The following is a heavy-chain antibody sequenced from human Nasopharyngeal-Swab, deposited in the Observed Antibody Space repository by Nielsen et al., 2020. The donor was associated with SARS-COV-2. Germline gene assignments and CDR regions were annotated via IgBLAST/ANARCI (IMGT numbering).Heavy chain of an antibody. J-gene: IGHJ6*04. CDR3: ARAHLGFPWNDFDV. CDR2: IYISGAT. Sequence: SETLSLTCGVSGASIDTHDYYWTWIRQHPEKGLEWIGHIYISGATDYNPSLKSRAAVSLDKSENKFSLGLTSMTAADTAVYYCARAHLGFPWNDFDVWGKGTTVTVSS. V-gene: IGHV4-31*11. CDR1: GASIDTHDYY. D-gene: IGHD1-1*01.